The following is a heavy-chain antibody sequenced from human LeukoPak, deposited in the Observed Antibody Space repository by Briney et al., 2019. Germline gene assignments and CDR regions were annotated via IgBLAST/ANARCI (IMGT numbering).Heavy chain of an antibody. Sequence: PSETLSLTCAVSGGSFSNYYWSWIRQPPGKGLEWIGEINDSGRTNYNPSLMSRVTVSVDTSKNQFSLRLTSVTATDTAVYYCARRWNYGRNYYIDVWGKGATVSVSS. CDR2: INDSGRT. CDR1: GGSFSNYY. V-gene: IGHV4-34*01. D-gene: IGHD1-7*01. J-gene: IGHJ6*03. CDR3: ARRWNYGRNYYIDV.